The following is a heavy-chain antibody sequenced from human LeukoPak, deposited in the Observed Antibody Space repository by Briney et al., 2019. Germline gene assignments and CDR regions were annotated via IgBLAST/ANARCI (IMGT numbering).Heavy chain of an antibody. CDR2: IKQDGSEK. CDR3: TRVGYIDEGIDY. D-gene: IGHD5-24*01. J-gene: IGHJ4*02. CDR1: GFTFSSYW. V-gene: IGHV3-7*04. Sequence: GGSLRLSCAASGFTFSSYWMSWVSQAPGKGLEWVANIKQDGSEKYYVDSVKGRFTISRDNAKNSLYLQMNSLRAEDTAIYYCTRVGYIDEGIDYWGQGTLVTVSS.